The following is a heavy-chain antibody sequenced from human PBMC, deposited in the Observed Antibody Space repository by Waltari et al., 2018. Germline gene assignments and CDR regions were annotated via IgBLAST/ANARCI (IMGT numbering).Heavy chain of an antibody. CDR1: GGSFSGYY. CDR2: INHSGST. D-gene: IGHD6-13*01. CDR3: ARVNSAANRYSSSPNWFDP. V-gene: IGHV4-34*01. Sequence: QVQLQQWGAGLLKPSETLSLTCAVYGGSFSGYYWSWIRQPPGKGLEWIGEINHSGSTNYNPSLKSRVTISVDTSKNQFSLKLSSVTAADTAVYYCARVNSAANRYSSSPNWFDPWGQGTLVTVSS. J-gene: IGHJ5*02.